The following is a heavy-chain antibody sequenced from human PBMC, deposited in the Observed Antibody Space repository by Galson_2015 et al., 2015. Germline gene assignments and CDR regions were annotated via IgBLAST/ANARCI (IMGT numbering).Heavy chain of an antibody. V-gene: IGHV5-51*03. Sequence: QSGAEVTKPGESLKISCKGSAYSFTTYWIGWVRQMPGKGLEWMGIIYPGDSDTRYSPAFQGQVTISADNTISTAYLQWSSLKASDTAMYYCAGAYCSGRRCYYYGMDVWGQGATVTVSS. CDR1: AYSFTTYW. J-gene: IGHJ6*02. CDR3: AGAYCSGRRCYYYGMDV. D-gene: IGHD2-15*01. CDR2: IYPGDSDT.